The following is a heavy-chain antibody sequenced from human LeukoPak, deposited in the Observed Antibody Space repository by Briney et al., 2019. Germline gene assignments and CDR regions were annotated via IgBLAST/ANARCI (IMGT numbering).Heavy chain of an antibody. CDR3: ARDQGSLTRGWYTGY. Sequence: ASVKVSCKASGYTFTGYHTHWVRQAPGQGLEWMGRINPYSGDTNFAQKFQGRVTMTRDTSITTAYMDLSSLTPDDTAVYFCARDQGSLTRGWYTGYWGQGTQVTVSS. J-gene: IGHJ4*02. CDR1: GYTFTGYH. D-gene: IGHD6-19*01. CDR2: INPYSGDT. V-gene: IGHV1-2*06.